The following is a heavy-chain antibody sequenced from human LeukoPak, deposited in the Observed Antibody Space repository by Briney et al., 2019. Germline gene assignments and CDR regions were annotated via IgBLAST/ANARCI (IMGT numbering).Heavy chain of an antibody. CDR1: GYTLTNYG. CDR2: ISVFNGNT. CDR3: ARVTTGDHTVVVTASGRYYFDY. Sequence: GASVKVSCKASGYTLTNYGITWVRQVPGQGLEWMGWISVFNGNTNYAQKFRDRVSMTRDTSTDTFYVELRSLKSDDTAVYYCARVTTGDHTVVVTASGRYYFDYWGQGTLVIVSS. V-gene: IGHV1-18*01. J-gene: IGHJ4*01. D-gene: IGHD2-21*02.